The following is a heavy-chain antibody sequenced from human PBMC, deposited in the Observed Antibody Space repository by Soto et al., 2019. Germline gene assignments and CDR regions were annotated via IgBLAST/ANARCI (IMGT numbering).Heavy chain of an antibody. Sequence: SVKVSCKASGGTFSSYAISWVRQAPGQGLEWMGGIIPIFGTANYAQKFQGRVMITADESTSTAYMELSSLRSEDTAVYYCARVDSSSPVGYYYYGMDVWGQGTTVTVSS. CDR1: GGTFSSYA. CDR3: ARVDSSSPVGYYYYGMDV. D-gene: IGHD6-6*01. J-gene: IGHJ6*02. V-gene: IGHV1-69*13. CDR2: IIPIFGTA.